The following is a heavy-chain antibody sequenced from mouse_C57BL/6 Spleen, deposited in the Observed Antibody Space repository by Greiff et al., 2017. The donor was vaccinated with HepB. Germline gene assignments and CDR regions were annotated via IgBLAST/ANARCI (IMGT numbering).Heavy chain of an antibody. J-gene: IGHJ3*01. CDR3: TYDGWFAY. Sequence: QVQLQQSGAELVRPGASVTLSCKASGYTFTDYEMHWVKQTPVHGLEWIGALDPETGGTAYNQKFKGKAILTADKSSCTAYMELRSLTSEDSAVYYCTYDGWFAYWGQGTLVTVSA. D-gene: IGHD2-12*01. CDR1: GYTFTDYE. CDR2: LDPETGGT. V-gene: IGHV1-15*01.